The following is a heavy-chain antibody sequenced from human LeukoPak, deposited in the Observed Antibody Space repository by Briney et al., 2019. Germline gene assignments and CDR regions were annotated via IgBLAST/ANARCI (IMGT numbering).Heavy chain of an antibody. CDR1: GFTFDDYG. V-gene: IGHV3-20*04. Sequence: GGSLRLSCAASGFTFDDYGVTWVRQTPGKGLEWVSTINWNGGSTAYADSVKGRFTISRDNAKNSLYLQMNSLRAEDAAVYYCAKEDCSGGRRYSLHYWGQGTLVTVSS. CDR2: INWNGGST. CDR3: AKEDCSGGRRYSLHY. J-gene: IGHJ4*02. D-gene: IGHD2-15*01.